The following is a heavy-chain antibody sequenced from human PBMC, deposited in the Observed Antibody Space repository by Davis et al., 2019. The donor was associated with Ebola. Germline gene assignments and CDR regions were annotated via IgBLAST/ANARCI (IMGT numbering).Heavy chain of an antibody. Sequence: GESLKISCKASGYSFTNYWIAWVRQIPAEGLEWMGIIYPGDSATTYSPSFQGQVTMSADKSISTAYLQWSSLEASDSGIYYCARGDISGCCGMDVWGKGTTVTVSS. J-gene: IGHJ6*04. CDR3: ARGDISGCCGMDV. CDR2: IYPGDSAT. D-gene: IGHD6-19*01. V-gene: IGHV5-51*01. CDR1: GYSFTNYW.